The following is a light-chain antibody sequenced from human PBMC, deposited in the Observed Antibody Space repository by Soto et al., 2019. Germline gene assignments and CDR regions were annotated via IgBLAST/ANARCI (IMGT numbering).Light chain of an antibody. Sequence: DNEEIQTPAALSAAKGDRVTSTWLASQGISSWLAWYQQKPGKAPKLLIYAASSLQSGVPSRFSGSGSGTDFTLTICSLQPQAFAPYYCQQATSLPLTFGGGTKVDIK. J-gene: IGKJ4*01. CDR1: QGISSW. CDR3: QQATSLPLT. V-gene: IGKV1-12*01. CDR2: AAS.